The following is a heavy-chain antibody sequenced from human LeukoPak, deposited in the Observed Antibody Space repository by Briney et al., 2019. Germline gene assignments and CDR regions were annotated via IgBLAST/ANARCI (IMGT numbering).Heavy chain of an antibody. Sequence: SETLSLTCAVYGGSFSGYYWNWIRQPPGKGLEWIGEINHSGSTNYNPSLKSRVTISVDTSKNQFSLKLSSVTAADTAVYYCARVPKYYDFWSGFTAKYMDVWGKGTTVTVSS. V-gene: IGHV4-34*01. CDR2: INHSGST. J-gene: IGHJ6*03. CDR3: ARVPKYYDFWSGFTAKYMDV. CDR1: GGSFSGYY. D-gene: IGHD3-3*01.